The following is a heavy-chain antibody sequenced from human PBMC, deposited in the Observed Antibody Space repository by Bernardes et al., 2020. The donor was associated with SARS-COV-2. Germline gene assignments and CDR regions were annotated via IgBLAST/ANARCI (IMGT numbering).Heavy chain of an antibody. D-gene: IGHD2-15*01. CDR1: GFTFSSYW. Sequence: GGSLRLSCAASGFTFSSYWMSWVRQAPGKGLEWVANIKGDGSQISSVDSVRGRFTISRDNARNLLYLQMSSLRAEDTAVYYCARIDEVTLEGRVKVGAATILYNPNPIQPLPWG. V-gene: IGHV3-7*01. J-gene: IGHJ5*02. CDR2: IKGDGSQI. CDR3: ARIDEVTLEGRVKVGAATILYNPNPIQPLP.